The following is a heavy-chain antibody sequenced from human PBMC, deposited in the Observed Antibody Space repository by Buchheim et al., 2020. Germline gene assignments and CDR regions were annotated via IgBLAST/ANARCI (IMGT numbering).Heavy chain of an antibody. V-gene: IGHV3-23*01. D-gene: IGHD6-13*01. J-gene: IGHJ4*02. CDR3: AKDLVTRTDRGTAAGLLDY. Sequence: EVQLLESGGGLVQPGGSLRLSCAASGFTFSSYAMSWVRQAPGKGLEWVSAISGSGGSTYYADSVKGRFTISRDNSKNTLYLQMNSLRAEDAAVYYCAKDLVTRTDRGTAAGLLDYWGQGTL. CDR2: ISGSGGST. CDR1: GFTFSSYA.